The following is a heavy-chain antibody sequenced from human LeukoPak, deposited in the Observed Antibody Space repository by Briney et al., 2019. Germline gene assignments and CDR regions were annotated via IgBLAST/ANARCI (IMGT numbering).Heavy chain of an antibody. Sequence: ASVKVSCKASGYTFTSYGISWVRQAPGQGLERMGWISAYNSNTNYAQKLQGRVTMTTDTSTSTAYMELRSLRSDDTAVYYCARDLVVVPAAKLDFPNAFDIWGQGTMVTVSS. CDR1: GYTFTSYG. CDR2: ISAYNSNT. CDR3: ARDLVVVPAAKLDFPNAFDI. D-gene: IGHD2-2*01. V-gene: IGHV1-18*01. J-gene: IGHJ3*02.